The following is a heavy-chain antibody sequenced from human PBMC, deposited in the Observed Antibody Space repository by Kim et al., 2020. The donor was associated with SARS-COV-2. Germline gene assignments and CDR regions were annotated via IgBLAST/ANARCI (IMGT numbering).Heavy chain of an antibody. J-gene: IGHJ4*02. V-gene: IGHV3-21*01. D-gene: IGHD6-13*01. CDR1: GFTFSSYS. CDR3: ARDLEQLPQGEGY. CDR2: ISSSSSYI. Sequence: GGSLRLSCAASGFTFSSYSMNWVRQAPGKGLEWVSSISSSSSYIYYADSVKGRFTISRDNAKNSLYLQMNSLRAEDTAVYYCARDLEQLPQGEGYWGQGTLGTVSP.